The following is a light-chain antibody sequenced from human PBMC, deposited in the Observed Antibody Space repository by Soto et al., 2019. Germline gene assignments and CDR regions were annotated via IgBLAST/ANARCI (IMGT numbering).Light chain of an antibody. CDR1: QSVSSSC. J-gene: IGKJ1*01. Sequence: EIVLTQSPGTLSLSPGERATLSCRASQSVSSSCLAWYQQKPGQAPTLLIYGASSRATGIPDRFSGSGSGTDFTLTISRLEPEDFAAYYCHQYDSSPWTFGQGTKVEIK. CDR2: GAS. CDR3: HQYDSSPWT. V-gene: IGKV3-20*01.